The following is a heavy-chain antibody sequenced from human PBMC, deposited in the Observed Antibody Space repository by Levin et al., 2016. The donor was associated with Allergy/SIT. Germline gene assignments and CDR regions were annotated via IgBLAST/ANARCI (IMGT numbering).Heavy chain of an antibody. CDR2: ISWNSGSI. V-gene: IGHV3-9*01. Sequence: SLKISCAASGFTFDDYAMHWVRQAPGKGLEWVSGISWNSGSIGYADSVKGRFTISRDNAKNSLYLQMNSLRAEDTALYYCAKARYGGNSHLFDYWGQGTLVTVSS. J-gene: IGHJ4*02. CDR3: AKARYGGNSHLFDY. CDR1: GFTFDDYA. D-gene: IGHD4-23*01.